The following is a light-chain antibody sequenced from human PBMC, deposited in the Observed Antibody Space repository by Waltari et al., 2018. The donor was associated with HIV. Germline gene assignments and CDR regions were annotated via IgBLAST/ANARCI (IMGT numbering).Light chain of an antibody. Sequence: QSALTPPASVSGSPGQSITVSCSGTQNDLGYYNYASWFLHHADKPPQLIIFDVDKRPSGVSDRFSASKSGRTASLTIFGLQPDDEGDYFCCSYTTSGTWVFGGGTRVTV. CDR3: CSYTTSGTWV. J-gene: IGLJ3*02. CDR1: QNDLGYYNY. CDR2: DVD. V-gene: IGLV2-14*03.